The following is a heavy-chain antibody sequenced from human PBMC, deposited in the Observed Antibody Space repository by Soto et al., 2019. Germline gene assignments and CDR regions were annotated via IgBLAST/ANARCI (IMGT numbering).Heavy chain of an antibody. D-gene: IGHD3-16*01. CDR1: GFSFSNYA. CDR3: TTDPEGGDWFDP. J-gene: IGHJ5*02. V-gene: IGHV3-15*01. CDR2: ISGSGGTT. Sequence: PGGSLRLSCAASGFSFSNYAMSWVRQAPGKGLEWVSGISGSGGTTDYAAPVKGRFIISRDDSKNTLYLQMNSLKTEDTAVYYCTTDPEGGDWFDPWGQGTLVTVSS.